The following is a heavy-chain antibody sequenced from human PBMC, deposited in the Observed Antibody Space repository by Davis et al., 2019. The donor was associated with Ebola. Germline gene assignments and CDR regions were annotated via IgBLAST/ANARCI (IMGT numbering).Heavy chain of an antibody. D-gene: IGHD2-2*01. CDR1: GYTFTGYH. V-gene: IGHV1-2*06. J-gene: IGHJ4*02. CDR2: MNPHSGGT. Sequence: AASVKVSCKASGYTFTGYHMHWVRQAPGQGLEWMGRMNPHSGGTNYAQKFQGRVTMIRDTSISTAYMELSRLTYDDTAVYYCARLCSSSCPNDYWGQATLITVSS. CDR3: ARLCSSSCPNDY.